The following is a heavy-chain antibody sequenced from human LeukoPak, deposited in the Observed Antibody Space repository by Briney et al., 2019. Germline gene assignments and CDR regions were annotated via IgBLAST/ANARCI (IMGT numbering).Heavy chain of an antibody. CDR1: GGSISSYY. CDR3: ARVPAVAPYYYGSGSLNWFDP. V-gene: IGHV4-59*01. D-gene: IGHD3-10*01. CDR2: IYYSGST. J-gene: IGHJ5*02. Sequence: SETLSLTCTVSGGSISSYYWSWIRQPPGKGLEWIGYIYYSGSTNYNPSLKSRVTISVDTSKNQFSLKLSSVTAADTAVYYCARVPAVAPYYYGSGSLNWFDPWGQGTLVTVSS.